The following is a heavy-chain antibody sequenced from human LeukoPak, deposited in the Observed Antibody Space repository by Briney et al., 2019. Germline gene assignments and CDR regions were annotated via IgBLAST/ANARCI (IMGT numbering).Heavy chain of an antibody. J-gene: IGHJ4*02. V-gene: IGHV3-53*01. CDR2: IYSGGST. CDR3: AKDLRYCSSTSCYRHSYYFDC. Sequence: GGSLRLSCAASGFTVSSNYMSWVRQAPGKGLEWVSVIYSGGSTYYADSVKGRFTISRDNSKNTLYLQMNSLRAEDTAVYYCAKDLRYCSSTSCYRHSYYFDCWGQGTLVTVSS. D-gene: IGHD2-2*02. CDR1: GFTVSSNY.